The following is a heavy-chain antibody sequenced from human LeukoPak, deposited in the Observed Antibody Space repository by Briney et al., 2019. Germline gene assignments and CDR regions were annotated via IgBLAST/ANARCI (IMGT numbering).Heavy chain of an antibody. CDR1: GGSISSSNW. J-gene: IGHJ4*02. CDR3: ARFPDGYYDSSGYLDY. D-gene: IGHD3-22*01. CDR2: IYHSGST. Sequence: PSGTLSLTCAVSGGSISSSNWWSWVRQPPGKGLEWIGEIYHSGSTNYNPSLKSRVTISVDKSQNQFSLKLSSVTAADTAVYYCARFPDGYYDSSGYLDYWGQGTLVTVSS. V-gene: IGHV4-4*02.